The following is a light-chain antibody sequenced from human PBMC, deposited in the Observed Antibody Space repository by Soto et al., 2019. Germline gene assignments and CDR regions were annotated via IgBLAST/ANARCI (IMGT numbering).Light chain of an antibody. J-gene: IGKJ1*01. CDR1: QSISDY. CDR2: KAS. Sequence: DIQMTQSPSTLSASVGDKITVTCRASQSISDYLAWFQHKPGKAPKLLIYKASTLEGGVPSRFSGSGSGTEFTLPIRSLQPDDFATYYCQRYDTFWTFGQGTKVEIK. CDR3: QRYDTFWT. V-gene: IGKV1-5*03.